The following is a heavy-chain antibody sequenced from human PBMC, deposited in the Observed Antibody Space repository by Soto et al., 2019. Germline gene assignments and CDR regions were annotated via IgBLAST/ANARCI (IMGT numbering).Heavy chain of an antibody. D-gene: IGHD3-16*02. V-gene: IGHV4-34*01. CDR2: INHSGSP. J-gene: IGHJ4*02. CDR3: ARGPGSYQDY. Sequence: QVQLQQWGAGLLKPSETLSLTCAVYGGSFSGYYWSWIRQPPGKGLEWIGEINHSGSPNYNPSLKSRFTIAVDTSKIQFSLKLSSVTAADTAVYYCARGPGSYQDYWGQGTLVTVAS. CDR1: GGSFSGYY.